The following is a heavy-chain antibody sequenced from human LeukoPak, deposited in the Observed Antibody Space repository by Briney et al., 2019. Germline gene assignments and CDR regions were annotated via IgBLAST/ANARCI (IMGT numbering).Heavy chain of an antibody. CDR1: GGTFSSYA. V-gene: IGHV1-69*05. J-gene: IGHJ6*03. Sequence: GASVKVPCKASGGTFSSYAISWVRQAPGQGLEWMGGIIPIFGTANYAQKFQGRVTITTDESTSTAYMELSSLRSEDTAVYYCARSRAGGAARWAYYYYYMDVWGKGTTVTVSS. CDR2: IIPIFGTA. CDR3: ARSRAGGAARWAYYYYYMDV. D-gene: IGHD6-19*01.